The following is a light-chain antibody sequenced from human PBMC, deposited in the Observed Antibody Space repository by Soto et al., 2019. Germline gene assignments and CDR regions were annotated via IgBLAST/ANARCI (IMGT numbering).Light chain of an antibody. Sequence: QSALTQPASVSGSPGQSITVSCTGTYSDIGTYDSVSWYQYHPGRAPKLLIYGVNRRPSGISYRFSASKSGNTASLTISGLEAEDEADYYCTSYRADTTYVFGSGTKLTVL. CDR2: GVN. CDR3: TSYRADTTYV. V-gene: IGLV2-14*01. J-gene: IGLJ6*01. CDR1: YSDIGTYDS.